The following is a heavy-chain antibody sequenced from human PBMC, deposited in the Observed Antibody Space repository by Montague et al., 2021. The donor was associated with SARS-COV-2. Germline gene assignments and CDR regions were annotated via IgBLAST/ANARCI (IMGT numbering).Heavy chain of an antibody. D-gene: IGHD6-19*01. V-gene: IGHV4-59*01. J-gene: IGHJ3*02. CDR2: IYYCGST. Sequence: SETLSLTCTVSGDSISTNYWSWIWQPPGKGLEWIGYIYYCGSTNYNSSLKSRVTISIDTSKNQFSLKLSSVTTADTAVYCCARGSGWTGNHFEIWGQGRMVT. CDR1: GDSISTNY. CDR3: ARGSGWTGNHFEI.